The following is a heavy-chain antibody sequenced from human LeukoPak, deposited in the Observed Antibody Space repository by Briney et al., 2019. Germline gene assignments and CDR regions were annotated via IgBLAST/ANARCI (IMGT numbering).Heavy chain of an antibody. CDR2: IKQDGSEK. CDR1: GFTFSSYW. Sequence: GGSLRLSCAASGFTFSSYWMSWVRQAPGKGLEWVANIKQDGSEKYYVDSVKGRFTISRDNAKNSPYLQMNSLRAEDTAVYYCARVSPDNWNYVDYWGQGTLVTVSS. V-gene: IGHV3-7*01. J-gene: IGHJ4*02. D-gene: IGHD1-20*01. CDR3: ARVSPDNWNYVDY.